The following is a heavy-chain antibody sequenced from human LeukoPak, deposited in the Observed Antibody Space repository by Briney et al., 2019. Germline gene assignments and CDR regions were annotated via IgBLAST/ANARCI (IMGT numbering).Heavy chain of an antibody. CDR3: ARVGAAAGPYWFDP. J-gene: IGHJ5*02. CDR1: GGSFSGYY. D-gene: IGHD6-13*01. V-gene: IGHV4-34*01. Sequence: PETLSLTCAVYGGSFSGYYWSWIRQPPGKGLEWMGEINHSGSTNYNPSLKSRVTISVGTSKNQFSLKLSSVTAADTAVYYCARVGAAAGPYWFDPWGQGTLVTVSS. CDR2: INHSGST.